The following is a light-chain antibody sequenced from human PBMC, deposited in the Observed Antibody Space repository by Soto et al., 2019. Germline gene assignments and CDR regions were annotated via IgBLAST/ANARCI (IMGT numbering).Light chain of an antibody. V-gene: IGKV3-20*01. J-gene: IGKJ1*01. CDR2: GAS. Sequence: EILLTQSPGTLAFAPGERSTLSCRASQSVSNNYLAWYQQKPGQAPRLLIYGASNRATGIPDRFSGSGSGTDFTLTISRLEPEDFAVYYCQQYGSSGTFGQGTKVDIK. CDR1: QSVSNNY. CDR3: QQYGSSGT.